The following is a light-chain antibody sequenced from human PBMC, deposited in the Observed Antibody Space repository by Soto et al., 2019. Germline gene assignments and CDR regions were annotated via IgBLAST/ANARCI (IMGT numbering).Light chain of an antibody. CDR3: QQYSNWPLS. J-gene: IGKJ4*01. V-gene: IGKV3-15*01. Sequence: EIVMTQSPATLSVSPGERATLSCRASQSVSINLAWYQQKPGQAPRLLIYGASTRATGIPARFSGSGSGTDFTLTISSLQSEDFAVYYCQQYSNWPLSFGGGTKVEIK. CDR2: GAS. CDR1: QSVSIN.